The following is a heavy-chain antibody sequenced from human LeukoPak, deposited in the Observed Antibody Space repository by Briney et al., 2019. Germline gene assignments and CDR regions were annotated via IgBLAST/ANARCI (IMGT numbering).Heavy chain of an antibody. Sequence: GGSLRLSCAASGLTFSSYAMSWVRQAPGKGLEWVSAISGSGGSTYYADSVKGRFTISRDNSKNTLYLQMNSLRAEDTAVYYCASANSSGWYYFDYWGQGTLVTVSS. V-gene: IGHV3-23*01. J-gene: IGHJ4*02. CDR1: GLTFSSYA. CDR2: ISGSGGST. CDR3: ASANSSGWYYFDY. D-gene: IGHD6-19*01.